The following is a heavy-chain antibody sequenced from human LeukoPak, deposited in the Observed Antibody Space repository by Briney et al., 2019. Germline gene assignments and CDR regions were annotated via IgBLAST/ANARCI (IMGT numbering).Heavy chain of an antibody. CDR3: ASRRSTSFDY. D-gene: IGHD5/OR15-5a*01. Sequence: GESLRLSCAASGFTFSNYWMHWVRQAPGKGLEWVSRINSDETSTNYADSVEGRFTISRDNAKNTLYLQMNSLRAEDTAVYYCASRRSTSFDYWGQGTLVTVSS. CDR2: INSDETST. J-gene: IGHJ4*02. CDR1: GFTFSNYW. V-gene: IGHV3-74*01.